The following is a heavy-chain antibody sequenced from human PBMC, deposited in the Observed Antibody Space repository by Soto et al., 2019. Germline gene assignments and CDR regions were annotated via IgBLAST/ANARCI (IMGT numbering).Heavy chain of an antibody. V-gene: IGHV1-69*02. D-gene: IGHD2-15*01. CDR2: IIPILGIA. Sequence: ASVKVSCKASGGTFSSYTISWVRQAPGQGLEWMGRIIPILGIANYAQKFQGRVTITADKSTSTAYMELSSLRSEDTAVYYCARDCSGGSCYQAFDIWGQGTMVTVSS. CDR1: GGTFSSYT. CDR3: ARDCSGGSCYQAFDI. J-gene: IGHJ3*02.